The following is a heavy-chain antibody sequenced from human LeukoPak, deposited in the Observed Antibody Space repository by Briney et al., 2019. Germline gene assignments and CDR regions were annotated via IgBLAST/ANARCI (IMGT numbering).Heavy chain of an antibody. CDR3: TKDRPPWANEY. J-gene: IGHJ4*02. Sequence: GGSLRLSCAASGFIFSGMHWVRQAPGKGLEWVAFIRYDGSDKYYADFVKGRFTISRYNSKNTLYLQMNSLRPEDTAVYYCTKDRPPWANEYWGQGTLVTVSS. CDR1: GFIFSG. CDR2: IRYDGSDK. D-gene: IGHD1-26*01. V-gene: IGHV3-30*02.